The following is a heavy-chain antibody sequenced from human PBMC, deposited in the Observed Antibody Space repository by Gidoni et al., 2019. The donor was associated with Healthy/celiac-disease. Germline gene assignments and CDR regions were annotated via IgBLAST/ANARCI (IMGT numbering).Heavy chain of an antibody. Sequence: EVQLVESGGGLVQPGGSLRLPCAASGFTFSSYWMSWVRQAPGKGLEWVANIKQDGSEKYYVDSVKGRFTISRDNAKNSLYLQMNSLRAEDTAVYYCARGFLEWLPYFDYWGQGTLVTVSS. CDR2: IKQDGSEK. J-gene: IGHJ4*02. V-gene: IGHV3-7*03. CDR1: GFTFSSYW. D-gene: IGHD3-3*01. CDR3: ARGFLEWLPYFDY.